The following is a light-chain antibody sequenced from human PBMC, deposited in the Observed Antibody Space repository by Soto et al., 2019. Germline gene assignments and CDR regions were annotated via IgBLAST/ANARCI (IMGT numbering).Light chain of an antibody. J-gene: IGKJ1*01. CDR3: QQYDQYPGT. CDR2: DAS. V-gene: IGKV1-5*01. Sequence: DIQMTQSPSTLSASVGDRVTITCRASQGLSTWLAWYQQKPGKAPKLVIYDASRLESGVPSRFSGSGSGTEFTLTISGLHPDDLATYYCQQYDQYPGTFGQGTKVEIK. CDR1: QGLSTW.